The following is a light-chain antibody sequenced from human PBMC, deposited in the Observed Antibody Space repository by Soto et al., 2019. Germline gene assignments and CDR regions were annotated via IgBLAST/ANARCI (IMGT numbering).Light chain of an antibody. CDR3: QQYGSSPRT. V-gene: IGKV3-20*01. CDR2: GAS. Sequence: EIVLTQSPGTLSLSPGERATLSCRASQSVSSSRLAWYQQKLGQSPRLLIYGASNRATGTPDRFSGSGSGTDFTLTISRLEPEDFAVYYCQQYGSSPRTFGQGTKVEVK. J-gene: IGKJ1*01. CDR1: QSVSSSR.